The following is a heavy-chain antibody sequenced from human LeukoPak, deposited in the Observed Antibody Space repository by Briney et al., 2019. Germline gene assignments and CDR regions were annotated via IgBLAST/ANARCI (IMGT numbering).Heavy chain of an antibody. V-gene: IGHV3-23*01. J-gene: IGHJ4*02. CDR3: ARLQTIAVAGTLEY. Sequence: GGSLRLSCAASGFTFSSYAMSWVRQAPGKGLEWVSAISGSGGSTYYADSVKGRFTISRDNPKNTLYLQMNSLRAEDTAVYYCARLQTIAVAGTLEYWGQGTLVTVSS. CDR2: ISGSGGST. D-gene: IGHD6-19*01. CDR1: GFTFSSYA.